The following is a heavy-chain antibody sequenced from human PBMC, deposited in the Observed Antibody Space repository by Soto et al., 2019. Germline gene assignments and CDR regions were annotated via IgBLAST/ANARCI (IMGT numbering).Heavy chain of an antibody. CDR3: ARAGRIVVVPAADPVYNWFDP. CDR1: GGSVSSRDYC. D-gene: IGHD2-2*01. Sequence: SETLSLTCTVFGGSVSSRDYCWGWIRQPPGKGLEWIANVYYSGSTYYNSSLRSRVTVSVDMSKNEFSLKLDSVTAADTAVYYCARAGRIVVVPAADPVYNWFDPWGQGTLVTVSS. CDR2: VYYSGST. V-gene: IGHV4-39*01. J-gene: IGHJ5*02.